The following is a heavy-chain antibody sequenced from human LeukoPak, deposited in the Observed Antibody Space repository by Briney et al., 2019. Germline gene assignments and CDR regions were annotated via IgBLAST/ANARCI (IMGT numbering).Heavy chain of an antibody. D-gene: IGHD6-6*01. V-gene: IGHV3-21*01. CDR1: GFTFSSYS. Sequence: GGSLRLSCAASGFTFSSYSMNWVRQAPGKGLEWVSSISSSSSYIYYADSVKGRFTISRDNAKNSLYLQMNSLRAEDTAVYYCARPFDKYSSSSHPLYYWGQRTLVTVSS. CDR2: ISSSSSYI. CDR3: ARPFDKYSSSSHPLYY. J-gene: IGHJ4*02.